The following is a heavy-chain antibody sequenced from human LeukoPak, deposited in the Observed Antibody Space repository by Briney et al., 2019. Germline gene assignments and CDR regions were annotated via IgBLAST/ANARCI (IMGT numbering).Heavy chain of an antibody. CDR3: AGTWSGYSPFDY. CDR1: GFSFSSYG. CDR2: IPYDGSNT. Sequence: GGSLRLSCAASGFSFSSYGMHWVRQAPGKGLEWVAVIPYDGSNTYYADSVKGRFTISRDNSKNTLYLQMNSLRVEDSAVYYCAGTWSGYSPFDYWGQGTQVTVSS. D-gene: IGHD3-3*01. J-gene: IGHJ4*02. V-gene: IGHV3-30*03.